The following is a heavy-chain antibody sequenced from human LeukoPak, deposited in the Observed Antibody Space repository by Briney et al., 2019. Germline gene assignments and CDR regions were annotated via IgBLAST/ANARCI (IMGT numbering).Heavy chain of an antibody. D-gene: IGHD3-16*01. J-gene: IGHJ4*02. CDR1: GYTFTGYY. CDR3: AKLATSDTGETY. Sequence: ASVKVSCKASGYTFTGYYMHWVRQAPGQGLEWMGVINPSGDSTTYAQSFQGRVTMTRDTSTSTVYMELRSLRSEDTAIYYCAKLATSDTGETYWGQGTLVTVSS. CDR2: INPSGDST. V-gene: IGHV1-46*01.